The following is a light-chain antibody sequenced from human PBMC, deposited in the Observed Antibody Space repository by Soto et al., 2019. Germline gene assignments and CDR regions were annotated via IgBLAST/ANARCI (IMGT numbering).Light chain of an antibody. CDR1: SSDVGGYNF. Sequence: QSVLTQPPSASGSPGQSVTISCTGTSSDVGGYNFVSWYQHFPGKAPKLIIYEVTKRPSGVPDRFSGSKSSNTASLTVSGLQTDDEADYYCSSYGGSNNFVFGTGTKVTVL. J-gene: IGLJ1*01. CDR2: EVT. V-gene: IGLV2-8*01. CDR3: SSYGGSNNFV.